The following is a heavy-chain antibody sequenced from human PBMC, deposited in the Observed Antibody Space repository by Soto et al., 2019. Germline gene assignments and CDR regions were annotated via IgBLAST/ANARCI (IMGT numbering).Heavy chain of an antibody. Sequence: GGSLRLSCAASGFTVSSSDMSCVRQAPGKGLEWVSFIYKVGSTSYADSVQGRFTISRDNSKNTLYLQMSSLRVEDTAMYYCVTSHKWNGLFDSWGQGTLVTVSS. V-gene: IGHV3-53*01. CDR3: VTSHKWNGLFDS. D-gene: IGHD1-20*01. J-gene: IGHJ4*02. CDR1: GFTVSSSD. CDR2: IYKVGST.